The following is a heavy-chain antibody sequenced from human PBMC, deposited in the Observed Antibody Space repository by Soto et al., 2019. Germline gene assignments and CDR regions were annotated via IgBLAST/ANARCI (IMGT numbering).Heavy chain of an antibody. V-gene: IGHV3-30-3*01. Sequence: GGSLRLSCAASGFTFSSYAMHWVRQAPGKGLEWVAVISYDGSNKYYADSVKGRFTISRDNSKNTLYLQMNSLRAEDTAVYYCARVPEAGRPLFDYWGQGALVTVSS. CDR3: ARVPEAGRPLFDY. CDR2: ISYDGSNK. D-gene: IGHD6-6*01. CDR1: GFTFSSYA. J-gene: IGHJ4*02.